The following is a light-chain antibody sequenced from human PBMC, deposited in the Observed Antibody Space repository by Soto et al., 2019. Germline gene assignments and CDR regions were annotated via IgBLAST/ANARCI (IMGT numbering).Light chain of an antibody. J-gene: IGLJ2*01. V-gene: IGLV1-44*01. CDR2: NNA. CDR3: QSFDSSLTGPI. Sequence: QHVLTQPPSASGTPGQRVTISCSGSSSNIGSNSVNWYQQLPKTAPKLLISNNANRPSGVPDRFSGSRSGTSASLAITGLQSEDEADYYCQSFDSSLTGPILGGGTKVTVL. CDR1: SSNIGSNS.